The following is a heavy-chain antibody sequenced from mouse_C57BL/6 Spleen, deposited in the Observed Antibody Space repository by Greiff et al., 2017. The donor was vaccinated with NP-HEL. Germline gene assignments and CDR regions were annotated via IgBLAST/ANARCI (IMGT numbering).Heavy chain of an antibody. D-gene: IGHD2-2*01. J-gene: IGHJ4*01. CDR2: IYPGSGST. V-gene: IGHV1-55*01. CDR3: ARRGGWLRGAMDY. Sequence: VQLQQPGAELVKPGASVKMSCKASGYTFTSYWITWVKPRPGQGLEWIGDIYPGSGSTNYNEKFKSKATLTVDTSSSTAYMQLSSLTSEDSAVYYCARRGGWLRGAMDYWGQGTSVTVSS. CDR1: GYTFTSYW.